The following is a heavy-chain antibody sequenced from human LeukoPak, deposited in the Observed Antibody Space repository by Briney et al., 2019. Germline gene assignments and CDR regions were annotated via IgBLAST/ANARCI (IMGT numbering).Heavy chain of an antibody. D-gene: IGHD1-1*01. J-gene: IGHJ4*02. CDR3: AIGTTLYYFDY. Sequence: GESLKISCKGSGYRFTNYWIGWLRQIPGKGLEWMGIIYPGDSDTRYSPSFQGQVTISADKSTSTAYLQWSSLKASDTAMYYCAIGTTLYYFDYWGQGTLVTVSS. CDR2: IYPGDSDT. CDR1: GYRFTNYW. V-gene: IGHV5-51*01.